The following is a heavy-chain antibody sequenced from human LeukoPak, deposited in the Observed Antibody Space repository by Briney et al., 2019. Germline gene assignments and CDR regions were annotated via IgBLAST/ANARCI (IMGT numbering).Heavy chain of an antibody. Sequence: SETLSLTCAVCGGSFSGYYWSWIRQPPGKGLEWIGEINHSGSTNYNPSLKSRVTISVDTSKNQFSLKLSSVTAADTAVYYCARGKMGRQLWTKGPFDYWGQGTLVTVSS. J-gene: IGHJ4*02. V-gene: IGHV4-34*01. D-gene: IGHD5-18*01. CDR1: GGSFSGYY. CDR3: ARGKMGRQLWTKGPFDY. CDR2: INHSGST.